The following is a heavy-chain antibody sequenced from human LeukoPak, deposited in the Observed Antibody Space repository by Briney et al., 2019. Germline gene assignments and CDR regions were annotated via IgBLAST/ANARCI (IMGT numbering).Heavy chain of an antibody. V-gene: IGHV1-8*01. CDR3: ACREHDSSGYYYPFDP. D-gene: IGHD3-22*01. Sequence: ASVKVSCKASGYTFTSYDINWVRQAPGQGLEWMGWMNPNSGNTGYAQKFQGRVTMTRDTSISTAYMELSSLRSEDTAVYYCACREHDSSGYYYPFDPWGQGTLVTVSS. CDR2: MNPNSGNT. J-gene: IGHJ5*02. CDR1: GYTFTSYD.